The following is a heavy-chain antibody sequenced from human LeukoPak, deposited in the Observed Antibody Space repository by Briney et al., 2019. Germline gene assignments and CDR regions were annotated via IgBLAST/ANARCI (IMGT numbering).Heavy chain of an antibody. J-gene: IGHJ5*02. Sequence: SQTLSLTCAVSGGSISSGGYSWSWIRQPPGKGLEWIGYIYHSGSTYYNPSLKSRVTISVDRSKNQFSLKLSSVTAADTAVYYCATLGGLAWGQGTLVTVSS. CDR2: IYHSGST. D-gene: IGHD6-25*01. CDR3: ATLGGLA. CDR1: GGSISSGGYS. V-gene: IGHV4-30-2*02.